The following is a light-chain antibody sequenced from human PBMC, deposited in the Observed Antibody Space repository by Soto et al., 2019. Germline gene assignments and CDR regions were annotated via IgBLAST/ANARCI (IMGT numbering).Light chain of an antibody. J-gene: IGKJ4*01. Sequence: EIVLTQSPGTLSLSPGERATLSCRASQSVSSRYLAWYQQKPGKSPRLLIYGASSRATGIPDRFSGSVSGTDFTLTIIRLEPEDVAVYYCQQYCSSPPLTFGGGTKVEIK. CDR2: GAS. CDR3: QQYCSSPPLT. CDR1: QSVSSRY. V-gene: IGKV3-20*01.